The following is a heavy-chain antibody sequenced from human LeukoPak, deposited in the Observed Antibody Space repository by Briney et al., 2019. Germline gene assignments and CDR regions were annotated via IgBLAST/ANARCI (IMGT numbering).Heavy chain of an antibody. Sequence: GGSLRLSCAASGFTFSTYSMKWVRQAPGKGLEWVSYISDSGAMYYADSVKGRFTISRDNSKNTLYLQMSSLRAEDTAVYYCVRSSSTTKRFDYWGQGTLVTVSS. J-gene: IGHJ4*02. D-gene: IGHD2-2*01. CDR1: GFTFSTYS. CDR3: VRSSSTTKRFDY. CDR2: ISDSGAM. V-gene: IGHV3-48*01.